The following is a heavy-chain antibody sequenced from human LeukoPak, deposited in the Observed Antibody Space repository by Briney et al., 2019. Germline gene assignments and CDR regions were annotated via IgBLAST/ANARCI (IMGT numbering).Heavy chain of an antibody. CDR3: AKDGWKMATVRPYFEY. D-gene: IGHD5-24*01. V-gene: IGHV3-30*02. J-gene: IGHJ4*02. Sequence: GGSLRLSCAASGFNLSPYDMHWVRQTPAKGLEWVALIRYDGNNIYYADSVKGRFTISRDNSKNMLYLQMSSLRAEDTAVYYCAKDGWKMATVRPYFEYWGQGTLVTVSS. CDR2: IRYDGNNI. CDR1: GFNLSPYD.